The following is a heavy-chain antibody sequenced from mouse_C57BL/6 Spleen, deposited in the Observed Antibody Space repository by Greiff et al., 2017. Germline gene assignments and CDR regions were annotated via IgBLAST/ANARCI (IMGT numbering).Heavy chain of an antibody. CDR3: ARYTSNFFDY. Sequence: EVKLVESGGGLVQPGGSLSLSCAASGFTFTAYYMSWVRQPPGKALEWLGFIRNKANGYTTEYSASVKGRFTISGDNSQSILYLQMNALRAEDSATYYCARYTSNFFDYWGQGTTLTVSS. CDR1: GFTFTAYY. J-gene: IGHJ2*01. D-gene: IGHD2-5*01. V-gene: IGHV7-3*01. CDR2: IRNKANGYTT.